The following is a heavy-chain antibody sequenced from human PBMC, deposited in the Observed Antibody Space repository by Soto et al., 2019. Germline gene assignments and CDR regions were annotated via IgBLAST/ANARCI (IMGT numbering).Heavy chain of an antibody. Sequence: QVQLVQSGAEVKKPGASVKVSCKASGYTFTSYYMHWVRQAPGQGLEWMGIINPSGGSTSYAQKFQGRVTMTRGTSTSTVYMELSSLRSEDTAVYYCARVEMATISYYYYGMDVWGQGTTVTVSS. V-gene: IGHV1-46*01. D-gene: IGHD5-12*01. CDR3: ARVEMATISYYYYGMDV. J-gene: IGHJ6*02. CDR1: GYTFTSYY. CDR2: INPSGGST.